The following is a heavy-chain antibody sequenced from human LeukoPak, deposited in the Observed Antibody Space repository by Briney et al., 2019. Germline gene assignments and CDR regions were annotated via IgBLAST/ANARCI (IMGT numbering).Heavy chain of an antibody. CDR2: IYPGDSDT. Sequence: GESLKISCKGSGYSFTSYWIGWVCQMPGKGLEWMGIIYPGDSDTRYSPSFQGQVTISADKSISTAYLQWSSLKASDTAMYYCARPPYYDFWSGANYFDYWGRGTLVTVSS. J-gene: IGHJ4*02. V-gene: IGHV5-51*01. D-gene: IGHD3-3*01. CDR3: ARPPYYDFWSGANYFDY. CDR1: GYSFTSYW.